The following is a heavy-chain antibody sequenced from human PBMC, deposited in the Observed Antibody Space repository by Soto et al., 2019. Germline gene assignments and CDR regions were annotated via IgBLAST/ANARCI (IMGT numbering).Heavy chain of an antibody. CDR3: ARDNSNNAVRPYYYYGMDV. CDR2: INPNSGGT. J-gene: IGHJ6*02. V-gene: IGHV1-2*04. CDR1: GYTFTGYY. Sequence: ASVKVSCKASGYTFTGYYMHWVRQAPGQGLEWMGWINPNSGGTNYAQKFQGWVTMTRDTSISTAYMELSRLRSDDTAVYYCARDNSNNAVRPYYYYGMDVWGQGTTVTVSS. D-gene: IGHD6-6*01.